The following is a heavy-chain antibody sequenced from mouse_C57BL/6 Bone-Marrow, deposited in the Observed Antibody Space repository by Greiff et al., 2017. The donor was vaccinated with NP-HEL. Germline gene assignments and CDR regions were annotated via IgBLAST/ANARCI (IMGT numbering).Heavy chain of an antibody. D-gene: IGHD2-1*01. CDR2: IDPSDSYT. J-gene: IGHJ3*01. CDR1: GYTFTSYW. Sequence: QVQLQQPGAELVMPGASVKLSCKASGYTFTSYWMHWVKQRPGQGLEWIGEIDPSDSYTNYNQKFKGNSTLTVDKSSSTAYMQLSSLTSEDSAVYYCASSPHGNYVAYWGQGTLVTVSA. V-gene: IGHV1-69*01. CDR3: ASSPHGNYVAY.